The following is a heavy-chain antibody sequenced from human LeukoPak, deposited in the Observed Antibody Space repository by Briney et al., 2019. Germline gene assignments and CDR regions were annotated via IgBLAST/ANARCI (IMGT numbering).Heavy chain of an antibody. D-gene: IGHD3-10*01. CDR1: GGSISSYY. Sequence: SETLSLTCTVSGGSISSYYWSWIRQPPGKGLEWIGYIYYSGSTNYNPSLKSRVTISVDTSKNQFSLKLGSVTAADTAVYYCARERTTMVRGVARGWFDPWGQGTLVTVSS. V-gene: IGHV4-59*12. J-gene: IGHJ5*02. CDR2: IYYSGST. CDR3: ARERTTMVRGVARGWFDP.